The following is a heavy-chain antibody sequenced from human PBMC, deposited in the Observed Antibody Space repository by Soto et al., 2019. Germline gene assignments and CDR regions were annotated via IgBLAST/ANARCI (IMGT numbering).Heavy chain of an antibody. J-gene: IGHJ6*02. D-gene: IGHD6-13*01. V-gene: IGHV1-18*01. Sequence: QVQLVQSGAEVKKPGASVKVSCKDSGYTFTSYGISWVRQAPGQGLEWMGWISAYNGNTNYAQKLQGRVTMTTYTSKSTAYMALRSLRSDDTAVYSCASFRIAATDPYCMDVWGQGTTVTVSS. CDR2: ISAYNGNT. CDR1: GYTFTSYG. CDR3: ASFRIAATDPYCMDV.